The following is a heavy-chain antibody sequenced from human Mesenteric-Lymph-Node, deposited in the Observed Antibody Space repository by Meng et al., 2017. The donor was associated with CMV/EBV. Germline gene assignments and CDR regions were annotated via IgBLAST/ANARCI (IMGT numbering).Heavy chain of an antibody. Sequence: GESLKIPFAASGFTFSTHAMNWVRQAPGKGLEWVSLIYRGGSSTYYADSVKGRFTISRDNSKNTLHLQMNSLRAEDTAVYYCAPSPYYFDNTPHGFDIWGQGTMVTVSS. CDR2: IYRGGSST. V-gene: IGHV3-23*03. J-gene: IGHJ3*02. CDR1: GFTFSTHA. D-gene: IGHD3-22*01. CDR3: APSPYYFDNTPHGFDI.